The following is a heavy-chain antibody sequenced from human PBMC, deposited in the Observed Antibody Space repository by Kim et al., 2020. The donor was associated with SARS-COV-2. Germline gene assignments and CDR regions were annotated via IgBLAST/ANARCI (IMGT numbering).Heavy chain of an antibody. V-gene: IGHV4-34*01. CDR2: INHSGST. Sequence: SETLYLTCAVYGGSFSGYYWSWIRQPPGKGLEWIGEINHSGSTNYNPSLKSRVTISVDTSKNQFSLKLSSVTAADTAVYYCAREPGPPEHYYYGMDVWGQGTTVTVSS. CDR3: AREPGPPEHYYYGMDV. J-gene: IGHJ6*02. CDR1: GGSFSGYY.